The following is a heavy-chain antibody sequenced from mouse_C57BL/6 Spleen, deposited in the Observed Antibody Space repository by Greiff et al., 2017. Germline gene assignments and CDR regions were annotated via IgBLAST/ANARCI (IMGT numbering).Heavy chain of an antibody. D-gene: IGHD2-1*01. CDR2: ISYDGSN. CDR3: ARRGNYGAMDY. V-gene: IGHV3-6*01. Sequence: EVKLVESGPGLVKPSQSLSLTCSVTGYSITSGYYWNWIRQFPGNKLEWMGYISYDGSNNYNPSLKNRISITRDTSKNQFFLKLNSVTTEDTATYYCARRGNYGAMDYWGQGTSVTVSS. J-gene: IGHJ4*01. CDR1: GYSITSGYY.